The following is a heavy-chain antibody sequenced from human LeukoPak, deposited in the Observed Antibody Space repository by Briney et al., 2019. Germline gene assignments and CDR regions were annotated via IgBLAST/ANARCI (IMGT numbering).Heavy chain of an antibody. CDR1: GFTFSSYG. Sequence: GGSLRLSCAASGFTFSSYGIHWVRQAPGKGLEWVTFIGYDGRNKYYADSVKGRFTISRDNSKNTLYLQMNSLRAEDTAVYYCAREDSSSSDYYYYYMDVWGKGTTVTVSS. J-gene: IGHJ6*03. CDR2: IGYDGRNK. CDR3: AREDSSSSDYYYYYMDV. D-gene: IGHD6-6*01. V-gene: IGHV3-30*02.